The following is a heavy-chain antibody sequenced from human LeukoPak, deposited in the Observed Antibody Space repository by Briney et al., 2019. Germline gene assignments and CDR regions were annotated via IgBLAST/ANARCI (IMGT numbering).Heavy chain of an antibody. V-gene: IGHV3-23*01. Sequence: PGGSLRLSCTGSGFTFRKYALSWVRQPPGKGLEWVSAISSDGSTYYADSVKGRFTISRDNSNNAVYLQMESLRAEDTALYYCGRRDSSDYYFFWGQGTLVTVSS. CDR2: ISSDGST. D-gene: IGHD3-22*01. CDR3: GRRDSSDYYFF. J-gene: IGHJ4*02. CDR1: GFTFRKYA.